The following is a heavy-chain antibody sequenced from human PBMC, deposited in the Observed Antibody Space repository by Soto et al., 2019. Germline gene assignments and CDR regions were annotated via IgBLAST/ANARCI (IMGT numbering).Heavy chain of an antibody. CDR1: GGTFSSYA. D-gene: IGHD3-22*01. V-gene: IGHV1-69*01. CDR2: IIPIFGTA. J-gene: IGHJ4*02. CDR3: AREDYYDSSGYFDY. Sequence: QVQLVQSGAEVQKPGSSVKVSCKASGGTFSSYAISWVRQAPGQGLEWMGGIIPIFGTANYAQKFQGRVTITADESTSTAYMELSNLISEDTAVYYCAREDYYDSSGYFDYWGQGTLVTVSS.